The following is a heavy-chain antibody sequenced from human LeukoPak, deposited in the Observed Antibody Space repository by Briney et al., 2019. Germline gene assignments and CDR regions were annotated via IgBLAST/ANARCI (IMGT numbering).Heavy chain of an antibody. CDR3: VRSSGWPGY. D-gene: IGHD6-19*01. Sequence: GGSLRLSCAASGFAFSSYWMSWVRQAPGKGLEWVASIKEDGNDKNYVDSVTGRFTISRDNAKNALYLQMNSLRVEDTAVYYCVRSSGWPGYWGQGTMVTVSS. V-gene: IGHV3-7*01. CDR1: GFAFSSYW. CDR2: IKEDGNDK. J-gene: IGHJ4*02.